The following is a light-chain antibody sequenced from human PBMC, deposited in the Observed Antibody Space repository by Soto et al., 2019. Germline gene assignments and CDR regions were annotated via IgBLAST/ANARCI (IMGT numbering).Light chain of an antibody. J-gene: IGLJ1*01. V-gene: IGLV2-14*01. CDR3: SSYTSSSTYV. Sequence: QSVLTQPASVSGSPGQAITISCTGTSSDVAGYDYVSWYQQHPGKAPKLMISEVSNRPSGVSNRFSGSKSGNTASLTISGLQAEDEADYYCSSYTSSSTYVFGTGTKVPVX. CDR1: SSDVAGYDY. CDR2: EVS.